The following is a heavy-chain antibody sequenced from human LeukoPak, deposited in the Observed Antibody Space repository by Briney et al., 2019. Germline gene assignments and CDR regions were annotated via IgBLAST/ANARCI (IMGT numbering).Heavy chain of an antibody. CDR1: GYTFTNYG. V-gene: IGHV1-3*04. Sequence: ASVTVSCKTSGYTFTNYGMHWVRQAPRQSPEWIGWINTGNGNTKSSQKFQDRVTLTRDTSASTAYMELNSLDSEDTAVYYCARVPLSDASGHYYPHWGQGTLVTVSS. CDR2: INTGNGNT. J-gene: IGHJ1*01. D-gene: IGHD3-22*01. CDR3: ARVPLSDASGHYYPH.